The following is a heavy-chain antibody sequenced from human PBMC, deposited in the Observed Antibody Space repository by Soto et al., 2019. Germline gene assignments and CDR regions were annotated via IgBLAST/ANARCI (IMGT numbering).Heavy chain of an antibody. V-gene: IGHV4-31*03. J-gene: IGHJ4*02. CDR1: GGSISSGGYY. Sequence: QVQLQESGPGLVKPSQTLSLTCTVSGGSISSGGYYWSWIRQHPGKGLEWIGYIYYSGSTYYNPSLKSRVTISVDPSKNHFSLKLSSVTAAATAVYYCAREGIGPTKGAGPIDYWGQGTLVTVSS. CDR3: AREGIGPTKGAGPIDY. CDR2: IYYSGST. D-gene: IGHD3-16*01.